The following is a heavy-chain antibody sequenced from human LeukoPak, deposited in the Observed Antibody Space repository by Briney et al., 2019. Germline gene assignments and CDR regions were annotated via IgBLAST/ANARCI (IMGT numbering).Heavy chain of an antibody. D-gene: IGHD3-16*01. CDR1: GLTFCSYT. J-gene: IGHJ4*02. CDR3: ATSMGGGNIDY. CDR2: ITVTGDRT. V-gene: IGHV3-23*01. Sequence: PGGSLRLSCTASGLTFCSYTMSWVRQAPGKGLEWVSGITVTGDRTYYADSMKGRFTISRDSSKYTLYLQLNSLRADDTAVYYCATSMGGGNIDYWGQGALVTVSS.